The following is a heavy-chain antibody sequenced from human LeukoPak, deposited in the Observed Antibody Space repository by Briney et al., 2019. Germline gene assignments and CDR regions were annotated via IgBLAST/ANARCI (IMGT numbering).Heavy chain of an antibody. CDR3: ARLYGRWLQFGIDY. V-gene: IGHV1-18*01. Sequence: ASVKVSCKASGYTFTSYGISWVRQAPGQGLEWMGWISAYNGNTNYAQKLQGRVTMTTDTSTSTAYMELRSLRSDDTAVYYCARLYGRWLQFGIDYWGQGTLVTVSS. D-gene: IGHD5-24*01. CDR1: GYTFTSYG. CDR2: ISAYNGNT. J-gene: IGHJ4*02.